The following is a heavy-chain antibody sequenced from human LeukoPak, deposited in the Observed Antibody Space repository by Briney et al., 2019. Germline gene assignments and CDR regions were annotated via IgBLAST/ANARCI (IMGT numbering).Heavy chain of an antibody. D-gene: IGHD2-2*01. V-gene: IGHV4-59*01. J-gene: IGHJ5*02. CDR2: IYYSGST. CDR3: AREGYCSSTSCYFLADRRGFDP. CDR1: GGSISSYY. Sequence: SETLSLTCTVSGGSISSYYWSWIRQPPGKGLEWIGYIYYSGSTNYNPSLKSRVTISVDTSKNQFSLKLTSVTAADTAVYYCAREGYCSSTSCYFLADRRGFDPWGQGTLVTVSS.